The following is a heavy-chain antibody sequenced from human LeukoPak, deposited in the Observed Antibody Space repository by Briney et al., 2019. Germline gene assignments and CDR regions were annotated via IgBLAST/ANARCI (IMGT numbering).Heavy chain of an antibody. CDR2: ISYDGSNK. J-gene: IGHJ5*02. CDR3: ARDSIAAAGRHWFDP. Sequence: GGSLRLSCAASGFTFSSYAIHWVRQAPGKGLEWVAVISYDGSNKYYADSVKGRFTISRDNSKNTLYLQMNSLRAEDTAVYYCARDSIAAAGRHWFDPWGQGTLVTVSS. CDR1: GFTFSSYA. V-gene: IGHV3-30*04. D-gene: IGHD6-13*01.